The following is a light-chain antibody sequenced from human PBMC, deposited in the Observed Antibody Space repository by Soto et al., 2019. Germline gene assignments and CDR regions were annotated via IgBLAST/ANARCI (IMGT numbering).Light chain of an antibody. V-gene: IGKV3-20*01. Sequence: ELVFTQSPGTLSLSPGERGTLSCMASQSVSNNYLAWYQQKPGQAPRLLIYCESNRATGIPDRFSGSGSGTDFTLTISRLEPEDFAVYYCPQYSTSPTVGEGTRLDIK. CDR2: CES. CDR1: QSVSNNY. J-gene: IGKJ5*01. CDR3: PQYSTSPT.